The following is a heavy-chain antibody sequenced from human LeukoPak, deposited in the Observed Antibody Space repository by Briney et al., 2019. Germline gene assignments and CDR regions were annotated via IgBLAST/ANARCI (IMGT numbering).Heavy chain of an antibody. Sequence: GASVKVSCKASGYTFTSYDINWVGQATGQGLEWMGWMNPNSGNTGYAQKFQGRVTITRNTSISTAYMELSSLRSDDTAVYYCARVITVVRGINYYYYMDVWGKGTTVTVSS. CDR1: GYTFTSYD. D-gene: IGHD3-10*01. CDR3: ARVITVVRGINYYYYMDV. V-gene: IGHV1-8*03. J-gene: IGHJ6*03. CDR2: MNPNSGNT.